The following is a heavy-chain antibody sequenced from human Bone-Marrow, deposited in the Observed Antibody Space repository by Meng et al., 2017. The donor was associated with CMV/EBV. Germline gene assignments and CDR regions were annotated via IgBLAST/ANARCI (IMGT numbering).Heavy chain of an antibody. CDR1: GYTFTGYY. Sequence: SVKVSCKASGYTFTGYYMHWVRQAPGQGLEWMGGIIPIFGTANYAQKFQGRVTITTDESTSTAYMELSSLRSEDTAVYYCARRSYSVNWFDPWGQGTLVTVS. J-gene: IGHJ5*02. D-gene: IGHD4-11*01. CDR2: IIPIFGTA. CDR3: ARRSYSVNWFDP. V-gene: IGHV1-69*05.